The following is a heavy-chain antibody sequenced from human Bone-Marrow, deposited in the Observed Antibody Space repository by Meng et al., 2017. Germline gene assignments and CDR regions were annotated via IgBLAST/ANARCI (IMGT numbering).Heavy chain of an antibody. J-gene: IGHJ4*02. CDR3: ARDYLGSSGYYSRIRPPGY. CDR2: ISYDGSNK. CDR1: GFTFSSYA. Sequence: GGSLRLSCAASGFTFSSYAMHWVCQAPGKGLEWVAVISYDGSNKYYADSVKGRFTISRDNSKNTLYLQMNSLRAEDTAVYYCARDYLGSSGYYSRIRPPGYWGQGTLVTVSS. D-gene: IGHD3-22*01. V-gene: IGHV3-30*01.